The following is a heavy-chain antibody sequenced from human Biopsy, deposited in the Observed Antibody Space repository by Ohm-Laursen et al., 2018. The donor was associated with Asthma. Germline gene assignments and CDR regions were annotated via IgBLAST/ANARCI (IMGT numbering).Heavy chain of an antibody. J-gene: IGHJ4*02. Sequence: SSVKVSCKSLGGTFNTYVIGWGRQAPGQGLEWMGGINSVFGTTTYPQKFQDRVTITADDSTSTVYMELSSLRSEDTAVYYCARKAGSCISRTCYSLDFWGQGTLVTVTS. V-gene: IGHV1-69*01. CDR3: ARKAGSCISRTCYSLDF. CDR2: INSVFGTT. CDR1: GGTFNTYV. D-gene: IGHD2-2*01.